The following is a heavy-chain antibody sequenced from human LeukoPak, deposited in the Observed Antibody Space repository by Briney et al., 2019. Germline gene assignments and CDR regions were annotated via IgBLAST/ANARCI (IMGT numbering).Heavy chain of an antibody. CDR2: INHSGST. Sequence: PSETLSLTCAVYGGSFSGYYWSWIRQPPGKGLEWIGEINHSGSTNYNPSLKSRVTISVDTSKNQSSLKLSSVTAADTAVYYCARGIYYDSSGPDYWGQGTLVTVSS. CDR1: GGSFSGYY. CDR3: ARGIYYDSSGPDY. J-gene: IGHJ4*02. D-gene: IGHD3-22*01. V-gene: IGHV4-34*01.